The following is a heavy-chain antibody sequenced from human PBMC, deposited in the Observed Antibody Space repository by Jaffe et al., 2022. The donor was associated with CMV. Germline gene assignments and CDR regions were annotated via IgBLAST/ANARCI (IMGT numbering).Heavy chain of an antibody. J-gene: IGHJ6*03. CDR3: ARQRTYYDFWSGYYNQEYYYMDV. CDR2: IYYSGST. Sequence: QLQLQESGPGLVKPSETLSLTCTVSGGSISSSSYYWGWIRQPPGKGLEWIGSIYYSGSTYYNPSLKSRVTISVDTSKNQFSLKLSSVTAADTAVYYCARQRTYYDFWSGYYNQEYYYMDVWGKGTTVTVSS. D-gene: IGHD3-3*01. CDR1: GGSISSSSYY. V-gene: IGHV4-39*01.